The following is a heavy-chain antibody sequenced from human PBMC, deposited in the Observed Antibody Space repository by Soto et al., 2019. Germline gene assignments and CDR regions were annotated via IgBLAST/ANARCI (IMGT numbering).Heavy chain of an antibody. J-gene: IGHJ6*02. V-gene: IGHV4-34*12. CDR2: IIHSEST. D-gene: IGHD1-26*01. Sequence: SETLSLTCAVYGGSFSAYYWSWVRQPPGKGLEWIGEIIHSESTKYNPSLKSRVTISVDTSKNQFSLKLSSVTAADTAVYYCARQRPTDGRWEFANYYGMDVWGQGTTGTVSS. CDR1: GGSFSAYY. CDR3: ARQRPTDGRWEFANYYGMDV.